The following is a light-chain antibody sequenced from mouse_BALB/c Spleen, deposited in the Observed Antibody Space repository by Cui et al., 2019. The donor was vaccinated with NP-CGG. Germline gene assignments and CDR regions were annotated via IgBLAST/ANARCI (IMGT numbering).Light chain of an antibody. CDR1: TGAVTTTNY. CDR3: ALWYSNHWV. Sequence: QAVVKQDSPLTTSPGETVTLTCRSSTGAVTTTNYANWVQEKPDHLFTGLIGGTNNRAPGVPARFSGSLIGDKAALTITGAQTEDEAIYFCALWYSNHWVFGGGTKLTVL. V-gene: IGLV1*01. CDR2: GTN. J-gene: IGLJ1*01.